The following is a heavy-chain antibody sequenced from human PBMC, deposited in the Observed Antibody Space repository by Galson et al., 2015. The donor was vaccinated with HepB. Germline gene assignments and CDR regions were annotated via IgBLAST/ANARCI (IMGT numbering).Heavy chain of an antibody. CDR2: VKTKTDGGTK. V-gene: IGHV3-15*01. D-gene: IGHD3-3*01. CDR3: ATDLTIFGVTTRGEFLQH. CDR1: GFIFSNAW. Sequence: SLRLSCAASGFIFSNAWMTWVRQAPGKGLEWVGRVKTKTDGGTKDYAAPVKDRFTISRDDSKNTLYLQMNSLKTEDTAVYYCATDLTIFGVTTRGEFLQHWGQGTLVTVSS. J-gene: IGHJ1*01.